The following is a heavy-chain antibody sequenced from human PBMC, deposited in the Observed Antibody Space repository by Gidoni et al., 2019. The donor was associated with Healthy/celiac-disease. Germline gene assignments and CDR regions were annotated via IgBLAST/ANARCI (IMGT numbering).Heavy chain of an antibody. D-gene: IGHD3-22*01. CDR1: GFTFRSYG. J-gene: IGHJ4*02. Sequence: QVQLVESGGGVVQPGRSLRLSCAASGFTFRSYGMHWVRQAPGKGLEWVAVISYDGSNKYYADSVKGRFTISRDNSKNTLYLQMNSLRAEDTAVYYCAKVLDYYDSSGYDYWGQGTLVTVSS. CDR3: AKVLDYYDSSGYDY. V-gene: IGHV3-30*18. CDR2: ISYDGSNK.